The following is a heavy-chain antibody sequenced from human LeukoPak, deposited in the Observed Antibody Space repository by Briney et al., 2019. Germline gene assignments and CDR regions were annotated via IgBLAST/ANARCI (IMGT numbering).Heavy chain of an antibody. CDR3: ARGGGDLEYSEYKKPNLDY. J-gene: IGHJ4*02. CDR1: GYTFTGYY. CDR2: INPNSGAT. Sequence: GASVKVSCKASGYTFTGYYMHWVRQAPGQGPEWMGWINPNSGATNYAQKFQGWVTMTRDTSISTAYMDLSMRSDDTAVYYCARGGGDLEYSEYKKPNLDYWAREPWSPSPQ. D-gene: IGHD5-12*01. V-gene: IGHV1-2*04.